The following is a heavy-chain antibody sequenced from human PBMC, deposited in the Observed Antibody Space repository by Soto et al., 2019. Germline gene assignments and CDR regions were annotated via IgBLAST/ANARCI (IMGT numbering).Heavy chain of an antibody. CDR3: ARAYYDSSAYCGY. CDR2: INPNSGGT. D-gene: IGHD3-22*01. Sequence: ASVKVSCKASGYTFTGYYMHWVRQAPGQGLEWMGWINPNSGGTNYAQKFQGRVTMTRDTSISTAYMELSRLRSDDTAVYYCARAYYDSSAYCGYWGQGTLVTVSS. CDR1: GYTFTGYY. V-gene: IGHV1-2*02. J-gene: IGHJ4*02.